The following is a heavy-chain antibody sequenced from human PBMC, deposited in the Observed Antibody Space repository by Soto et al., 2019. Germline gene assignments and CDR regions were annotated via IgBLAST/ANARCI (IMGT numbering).Heavy chain of an antibody. J-gene: IGHJ6*02. CDR1: GYSFTSYW. Sequence: HGESLKISCKGSGYSFTSYWISWVRQMPGKGLEWMGRIDPSDSYTNYSPSFQGHVTISADKSISTAYLQWSSLKASDTAMYYCARHASIAARPSMDVWGQGTTVTVSS. V-gene: IGHV5-10-1*01. D-gene: IGHD6-6*01. CDR3: ARHASIAARPSMDV. CDR2: IDPSDSYT.